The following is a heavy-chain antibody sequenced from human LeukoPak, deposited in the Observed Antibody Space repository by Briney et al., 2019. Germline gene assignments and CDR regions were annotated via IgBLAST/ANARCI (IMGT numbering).Heavy chain of an antibody. V-gene: IGHV3-23*01. Sequence: GGSLRLSCAASGFTVSSNYMSWVRQAPGKGLEWVSAISGSGDSTYHADPVKGRFTISRDNPKNTLYLQMNSLRAEDTAIYYCAKYSASGSRNFDYWGQGTLVTVSS. CDR3: AKYSASGSRNFDY. J-gene: IGHJ4*02. CDR2: ISGSGDST. CDR1: GFTVSSNY. D-gene: IGHD3-10*01.